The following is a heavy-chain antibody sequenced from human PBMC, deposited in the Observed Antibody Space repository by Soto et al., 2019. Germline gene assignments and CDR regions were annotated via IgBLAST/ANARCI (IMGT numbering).Heavy chain of an antibody. CDR1: GFTFTSYA. J-gene: IGHJ4*02. CDR2: ISATGNTI. CDR3: AKDVGQQWCPDY. D-gene: IGHD6-19*01. V-gene: IGHV3-23*01. Sequence: EVQVLESGGGLVQRGGSLRFSCAASGFTFTSYAMTWVRQAPGKGLEWVSAISATGNTIYYADAVRGRFTISRDNSKNIVYLQMDSLRAEDTAVYYCAKDVGQQWCPDYWGQGTLVRVSS.